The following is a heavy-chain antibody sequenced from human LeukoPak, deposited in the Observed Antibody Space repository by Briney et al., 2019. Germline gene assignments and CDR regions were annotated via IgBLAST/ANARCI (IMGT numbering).Heavy chain of an antibody. J-gene: IGHJ4*02. CDR1: GASINSGSFY. CDR2: LYTSGSI. CDR3: ARLSLHCSGGSCYRGAFDS. V-gene: IGHV4-61*02. D-gene: IGHD2-15*01. Sequence: SQTLSLTCTDSGASINSGSFYWGWIRQPAVKGLEWIGRLYTSGSINYNPSLKSRVTISVDTSKNQFSLKLSSVTAADTAVYYCARLSLHCSGGSCYRGAFDSWGQGTLVTVSS.